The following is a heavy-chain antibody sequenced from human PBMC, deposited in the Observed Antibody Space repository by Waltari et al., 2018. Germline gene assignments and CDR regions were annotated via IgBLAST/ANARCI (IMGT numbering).Heavy chain of an antibody. J-gene: IGHJ4*02. Sequence: GFTFSSYGMHWVRQAPGKGLEWVAVIWYDGSNKYYADSVKGRFTISRDNSKNTLYLQMNSLRAEDTAVYYCARDSTYYDFWSGYSYYFDYWGQGTLFTVSS. CDR3: ARDSTYYDFWSGYSYYFDY. CDR2: IWYDGSNK. V-gene: IGHV3-33*01. CDR1: GFTFSSYG. D-gene: IGHD3-3*01.